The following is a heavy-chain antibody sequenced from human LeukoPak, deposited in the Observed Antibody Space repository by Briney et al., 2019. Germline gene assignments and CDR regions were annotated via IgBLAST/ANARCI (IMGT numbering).Heavy chain of an antibody. CDR1: GFTFSSYA. J-gene: IGHJ4*02. Sequence: GGSLRLSCAASGFTFSSYAMSWVRQAPGKGLEWVSAISGSGGGTYYADSVKGRFTISRDNSKKTLYLQMNSLRAEDTAVYYCAKDRVSPPSPFDYWGQGTPVTVSS. V-gene: IGHV3-23*01. D-gene: IGHD2-21*01. CDR3: AKDRVSPPSPFDY. CDR2: ISGSGGGT.